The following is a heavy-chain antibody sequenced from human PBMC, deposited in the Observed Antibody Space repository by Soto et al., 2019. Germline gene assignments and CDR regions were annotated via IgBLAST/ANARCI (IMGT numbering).Heavy chain of an antibody. CDR1: GYSFTSYW. D-gene: IGHD1-26*01. Sequence: GESLKISCKGSGYSFTSYWIGWVRQMPGKGLEWMGIIYPGDSDTRYSPSFQGQVTISADKSISTAYLQWSSLKASDTAMYYCARSTPLASSDYYYSVLAVWGQGTTDPVSS. CDR3: ARSTPLASSDYYYSVLAV. V-gene: IGHV5-51*01. CDR2: IYPGDSDT. J-gene: IGHJ6*02.